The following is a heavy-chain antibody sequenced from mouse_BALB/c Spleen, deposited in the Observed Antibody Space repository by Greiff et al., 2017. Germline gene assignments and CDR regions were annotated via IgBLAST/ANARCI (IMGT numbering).Heavy chain of an antibody. D-gene: IGHD1-1*01. J-gene: IGHJ4*01. Sequence: VQLQQSGAELVKPGASVKLSCTASGFNIKDTYMHWVKQSPEQGLEWIGRIGPANGNTKYDPKFQGKATITAATSSNTAYQQLSSLTSEDTAVYYCASPFYYYGSSPYAMDYWGQGTSVTVSS. CDR3: ASPFYYYGSSPYAMDY. V-gene: IGHV14-3*02. CDR1: GFNIKDTY. CDR2: IGPANGNT.